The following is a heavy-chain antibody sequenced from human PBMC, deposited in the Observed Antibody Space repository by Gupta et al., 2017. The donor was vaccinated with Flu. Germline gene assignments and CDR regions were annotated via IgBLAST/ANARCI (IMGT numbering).Heavy chain of an antibody. CDR2: IGDTGITT. CDR3: ARDAVYNTVWGGFDY. V-gene: IGHV3-23*01. J-gene: IGHJ4*02. CDR1: GFTFSKFS. Sequence: EVQLLESGGALVQPGGSLRLSCLASGFTFSKFSMQWVRQAPGKGLEWLSVIGDTGITTFYTNSVNGRFSISRDNSKNTLYLHMTNLRAEDSAVYYCARDAVYNTVWGGFDYWGQGTLVTVSS. D-gene: IGHD7-27*01.